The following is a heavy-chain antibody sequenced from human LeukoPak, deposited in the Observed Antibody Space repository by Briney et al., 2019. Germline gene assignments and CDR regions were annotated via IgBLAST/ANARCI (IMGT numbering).Heavy chain of an antibody. D-gene: IGHD1-20*01. CDR2: VRFDASNI. V-gene: IGHV3-30*02. J-gene: IGHJ4*02. CDR3: ARDCELGINWNPFDY. Sequence: GTSLRLSCAAFGFILGDYGMHWVRQAPGKGLEWVAFVRFDASNIYYTDSVKGRFTISRDNSKNTLYLQMNSLRVEDTAVYFCARDCELGINWNPFDYWGQGTLVTVSS. CDR1: GFILGDYG.